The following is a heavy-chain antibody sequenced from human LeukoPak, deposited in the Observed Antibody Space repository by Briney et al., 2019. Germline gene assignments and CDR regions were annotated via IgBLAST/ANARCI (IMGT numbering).Heavy chain of an antibody. D-gene: IGHD4-23*01. CDR1: GFTFSSYN. CDR2: ISYSSGYI. V-gene: IGHV3-21*01. J-gene: IGHJ4*02. CDR3: ARLDDYGGNSGFDY. Sequence: GSLRLSCAASGFTFSSYNINWVRQAPGKGLEWVSSISYSSGYIFYADSVKGRFTISGDYAKNSVYLQMNSLTAEDTAVYYCARLDDYGGNSGFDYWGQGTLVTVSS.